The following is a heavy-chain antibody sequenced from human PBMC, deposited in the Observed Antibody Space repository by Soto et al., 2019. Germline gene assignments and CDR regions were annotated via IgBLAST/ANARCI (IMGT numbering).Heavy chain of an antibody. CDR1: GFTFSSYA. CDR3: AKVLRGGAMPGPDY. V-gene: IGHV3-23*01. D-gene: IGHD3-16*01. CDR2: ISGSGGST. Sequence: EVQLLESGGGLVQPGGSLRLSCAASGFTFSSYAMSWVRQAPGKGLEWVSAISGSGGSTYYADSVKGRFTISRDNSKNSPYLQMNSLRAEDTAVYYCAKVLRGGAMPGPDYWGQGTLVTVSS. J-gene: IGHJ4*02.